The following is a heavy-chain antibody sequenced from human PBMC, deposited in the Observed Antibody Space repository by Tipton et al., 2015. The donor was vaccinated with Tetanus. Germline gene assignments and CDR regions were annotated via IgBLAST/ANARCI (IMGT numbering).Heavy chain of an antibody. V-gene: IGHV4-59*06. J-gene: IGHJ4*02. D-gene: IGHD3-16*02. CDR1: GGSISSYY. Sequence: TLSLTCAVSGGSISSYYWSWIRQPPGKGLEWIGDIYYSGSTYYNPSLKSRVTISVDTSKNQFSLKLSSVTAADTAVYYCARGSGDLSFARAGFDYCGQGPLVTFSS. CDR2: IYYSGST. CDR3: ARGSGDLSFARAGFDY.